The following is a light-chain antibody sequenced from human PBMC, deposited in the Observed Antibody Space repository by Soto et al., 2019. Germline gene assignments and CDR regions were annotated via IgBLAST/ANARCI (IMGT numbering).Light chain of an antibody. Sequence: DIQMTQSPPTLSASPGDRVTISCRASQNIHTWLAWYQQHKPGQTPRLLIYDASTLETGVPSRFSGSGSGTEFSLTITSLQPDDFATYYCQHYNGFPLSFGQGTKLEIK. CDR2: DAS. V-gene: IGKV1-5*01. J-gene: IGKJ2*01. CDR1: QNIHTW. CDR3: QHYNGFPLS.